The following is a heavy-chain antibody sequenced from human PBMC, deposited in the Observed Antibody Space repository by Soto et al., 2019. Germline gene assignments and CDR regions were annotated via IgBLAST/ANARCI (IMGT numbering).Heavy chain of an antibody. CDR1: GFTFSSYA. CDR3: ARDLGYYASSGYRGDWFDP. Sequence: QVQLVESGGGVVQPGRSLRLSCAASGFTFSSYAMHWVRQAPGKGLEWVAVISYDGSNKYYADSVKGRFTISRDNSKNTLYLQMNSLRAEDTAVYYCARDLGYYASSGYRGDWFDPWGQGTLVTVSS. D-gene: IGHD3-22*01. V-gene: IGHV3-30-3*01. CDR2: ISYDGSNK. J-gene: IGHJ5*02.